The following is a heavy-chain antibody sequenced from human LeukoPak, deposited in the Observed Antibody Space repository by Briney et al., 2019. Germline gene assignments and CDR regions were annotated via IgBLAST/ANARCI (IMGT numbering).Heavy chain of an antibody. CDR1: GFTFNSHG. D-gene: IGHD1-26*01. Sequence: GTSLRLSCSTSGFTFNSHGFHWVRQAPGKGLEWVAVISYDGSNKYYADSVKGRFTISRDNSKNTLYFQMTSLRAEDTAVYYCARAQYSGNYFDYWGQGTLVTVSS. V-gene: IGHV3-30*03. CDR3: ARAQYSGNYFDY. CDR2: ISYDGSNK. J-gene: IGHJ4*02.